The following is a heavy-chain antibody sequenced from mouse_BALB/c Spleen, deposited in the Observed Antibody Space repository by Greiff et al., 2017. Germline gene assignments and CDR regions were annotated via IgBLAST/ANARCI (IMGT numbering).Heavy chain of an antibody. J-gene: IGHJ2*01. CDR3: ARYYGSSYGFDD. D-gene: IGHD1-1*01. CDR2: ISYSGST. V-gene: IGHV3-8*02. Sequence: VQLQQSGPSLVKPSQTLSLTCSVSGDSITSGYWNWIRKFPGNKLEYMGYISYSGSTYYNPSLKSRISITRDTSKNQYYLQLNSVTTEDTATYYCARYYGSSYGFDDWGQGTTLTVSS. CDR1: GDSITSGY.